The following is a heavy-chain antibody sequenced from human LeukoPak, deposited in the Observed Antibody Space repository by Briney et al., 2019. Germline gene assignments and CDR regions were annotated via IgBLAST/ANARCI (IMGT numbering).Heavy chain of an antibody. CDR3: ARFSYDSSRGSRFDY. CDR1: GGSISSYY. J-gene: IGHJ4*02. D-gene: IGHD3-22*01. CDR2: IYYSGST. Sequence: SETLSLTCTVSGGSISSYYWSWIRQPPGKGLEWIGYIYYSGSTNYNPSLKSRVTISVDTSKNQFSLKLSSVTAADTAVYYCARFSYDSSRGSRFDYWGQGTLVTVSS. V-gene: IGHV4-59*01.